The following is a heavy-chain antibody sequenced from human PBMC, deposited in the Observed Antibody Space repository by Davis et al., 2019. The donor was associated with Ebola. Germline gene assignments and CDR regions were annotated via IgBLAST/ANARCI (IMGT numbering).Heavy chain of an antibody. CDR3: ASSWDY. CDR1: GFTFSDYY. J-gene: IGHJ4*02. D-gene: IGHD6-6*01. Sequence: GESLKISCAASGFTFSDYYMSWIRQAPGKGLEWLSYISSSGNTLYYADSVKGRFTISRDNAENSLYLQMTSLRDEDTAVYYCASSWDYWGQGTLVTVSS. CDR2: ISSSGNTL. V-gene: IGHV3-11*04.